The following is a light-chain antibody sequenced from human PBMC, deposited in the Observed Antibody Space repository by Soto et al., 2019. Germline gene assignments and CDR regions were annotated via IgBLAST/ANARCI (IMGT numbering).Light chain of an antibody. J-gene: IGKJ1*01. V-gene: IGKV3-20*01. CDR1: QSVDSKD. Sequence: EIVLTQSPGTLSLSPGERATLSCRARQSVDSKDLAWYQQRPGQAPRILIFAASSRATGIPDRFSGSGSGTDFTLTISRLEPGDFAVYYCQQYGYSSWTFGQGTKVDIK. CDR2: AAS. CDR3: QQYGYSSWT.